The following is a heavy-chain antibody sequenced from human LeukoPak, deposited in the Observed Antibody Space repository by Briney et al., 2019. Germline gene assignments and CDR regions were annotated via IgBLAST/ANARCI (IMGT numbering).Heavy chain of an antibody. CDR1: GYTFTSYG. J-gene: IGHJ4*02. CDR2: ISAYNGNT. D-gene: IGHD6-6*01. V-gene: IGHV1-18*01. Sequence: ASVKVSCKASGYTFTSYGISWVRQAPGQGLEWMGWISAYNGNTNYAQKLQGRVTMTTDTSTSTAYMELRSLRPDDTAVYYCARDEYSSSSLSPTYWGQGTLVTVSS. CDR3: ARDEYSSSSLSPTY.